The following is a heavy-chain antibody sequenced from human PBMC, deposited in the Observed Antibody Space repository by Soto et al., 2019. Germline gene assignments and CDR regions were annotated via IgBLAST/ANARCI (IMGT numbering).Heavy chain of an antibody. J-gene: IGHJ5*02. CDR1: GASISGFY. V-gene: IGHV4-4*07. D-gene: IGHD1-1*01. Sequence: SETLSLTCTVSGASISGFYWSWIRKSAGKGLEWIGRIYATGTTDYNPSLKSRVMMSVDTSKKQLSLKLRSVTAADTAVYYCVRDGTKTLRDWLDPWGQGISVTVSS. CDR3: VRDGTKTLRDWLDP. CDR2: IYATGTT.